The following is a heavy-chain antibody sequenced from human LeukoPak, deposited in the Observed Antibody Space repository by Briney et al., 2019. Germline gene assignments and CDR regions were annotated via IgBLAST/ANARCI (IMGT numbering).Heavy chain of an antibody. CDR3: ARHYYGSGNFYLGY. CDR1: GYTFASYG. CDR2: SSTYNGDT. V-gene: IGHV1-18*01. J-gene: IGHJ4*02. Sequence: GASVKVSCKASGYTFASYGISWVRQAPGRGLEWLGWSSTYNGDTNYAQKLQGRVTMTTDTSTSTAYMELRSLRSDDTAVYYCARHYYGSGNFYLGYWGQGTLVTVSS. D-gene: IGHD3-10*01.